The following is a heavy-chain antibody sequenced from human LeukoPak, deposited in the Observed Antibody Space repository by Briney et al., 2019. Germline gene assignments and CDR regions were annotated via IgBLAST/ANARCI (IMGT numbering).Heavy chain of an antibody. V-gene: IGHV1-46*01. CDR1: GYTFTSYY. J-gene: IGHJ5*02. CDR2: INPSGGST. CDR3: ARVGGDCSGGGCYLFWFDP. D-gene: IGHD2-15*01. Sequence: ASVKVSCKASGYTFTSYYMHWVRQAPGQGLEWMGIINPSGGSTSYAQKFQGRVTMTRDTSTSTVYMELSSLRSEDTAVYYCARVGGDCSGGGCYLFWFDPWGQGTLVTVSS.